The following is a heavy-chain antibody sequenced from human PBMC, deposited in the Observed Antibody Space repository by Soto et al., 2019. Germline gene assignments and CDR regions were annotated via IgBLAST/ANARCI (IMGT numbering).Heavy chain of an antibody. D-gene: IGHD6-13*01. CDR2: ISFDGGSQ. CDR1: GFDFNTYG. J-gene: IGHJ5*02. CDR3: AKDSSVTAAGSGGWFDP. V-gene: IGHV3-30*18. Sequence: QVQLVESGGGVVQPGRSLRLSCAASGFDFNTYGLLWVGQAPGKGLGWVAAISFDGGSQYYADSVKGRFTISRDKSNSTLYLQMNSLGAEDTATYFCAKDSSVTAAGSGGWFDPWGPGTLVIVSS.